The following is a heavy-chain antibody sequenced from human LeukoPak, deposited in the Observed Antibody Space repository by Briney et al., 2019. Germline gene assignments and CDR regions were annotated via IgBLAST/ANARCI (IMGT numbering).Heavy chain of an antibody. CDR1: GFTFSSYS. V-gene: IGHV3-21*01. Sequence: GGSLRLSCAASGFTFSSYSMNWVRQAPGKGLEWVSSISSSSTYIYYADSVKGRFTISRDDAKNSLYLQMNSLRAEDTAVYYCARDRDTVNNDYWGQGALVTVSS. J-gene: IGHJ4*02. D-gene: IGHD4-17*01. CDR2: ISSSSTYI. CDR3: ARDRDTVNNDY.